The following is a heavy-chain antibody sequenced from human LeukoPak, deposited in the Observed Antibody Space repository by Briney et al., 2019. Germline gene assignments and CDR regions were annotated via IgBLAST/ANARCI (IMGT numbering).Heavy chain of an antibody. J-gene: IGHJ5*02. Sequence: SETLSLTCTVSGGSISSSSYYWGWIRQPPGTGLEWIGEINHSGSTNYNPSLKSRVTISVDTSKNQFSLKLSSVTAADTAVYYCARGSGGITIFGVVTHPNWFDPWGQGTLVTVSS. CDR1: GGSISSSSYY. CDR2: INHSGST. CDR3: ARGSGGITIFGVVTHPNWFDP. V-gene: IGHV4-39*07. D-gene: IGHD3-3*01.